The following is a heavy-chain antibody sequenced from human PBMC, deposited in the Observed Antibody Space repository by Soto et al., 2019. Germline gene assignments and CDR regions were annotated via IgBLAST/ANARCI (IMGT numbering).Heavy chain of an antibody. J-gene: IGHJ4*02. CDR3: ARETEY. CDR1: GFFFISYS. D-gene: IGHD6-6*01. CDR2: ISSSSTTI. V-gene: IGHV3-48*02. Sequence: EVQLVESGGGLVQPGGSLRLSCAASGFFFISYSMNWVRQAPGRGLEWVSYISSSSTTIHYADSVRGRFTISRDNAKSSLYLQMNSLREEDTAVYYCARETEYWGQGTLITVSS.